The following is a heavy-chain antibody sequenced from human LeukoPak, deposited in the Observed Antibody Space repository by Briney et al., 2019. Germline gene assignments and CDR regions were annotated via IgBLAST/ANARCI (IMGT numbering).Heavy chain of an antibody. V-gene: IGHV1-46*01. D-gene: IGHD2-21*01. CDR1: GYTFTSYY. CDR2: INPSGGST. Sequence: GASVKVSCKASGYTFTSYYIHWVRQAPGQGLEWMGVINPSGGSTNYARKFQGRVTVTRDTSTSTVYMELSSLRSEDTAVFYCARAGRNFIASPAYFLDSRGQGTLVTVSS. J-gene: IGHJ4*02. CDR3: ARAGRNFIASPAYFLDS.